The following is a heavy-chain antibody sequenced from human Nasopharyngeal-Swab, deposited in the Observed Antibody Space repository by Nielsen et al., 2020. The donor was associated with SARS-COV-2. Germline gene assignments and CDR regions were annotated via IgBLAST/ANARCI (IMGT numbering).Heavy chain of an antibody. CDR1: EVTFSRFN. CDR2: ILNDGDGSNE. CDR3: ARGNYGLDV. J-gene: IGHJ6*02. Sequence: GGSLRLSCAASEVTFSRFNMYWVRQAPGKGLEWVALILNDGDGSNEYNADSVQGRFTISRDTSKNTLFLQMNSLRAEDTAVYYCARGNYGLDVWGQGTTVTVSS. V-gene: IGHV3-30*03.